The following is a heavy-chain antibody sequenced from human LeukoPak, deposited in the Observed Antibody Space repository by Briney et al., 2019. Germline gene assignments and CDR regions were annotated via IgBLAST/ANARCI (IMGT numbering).Heavy chain of an antibody. CDR1: GFGFSSCE. Sequence: GGSLRLSCAASGFGFSSCEMNWVRQAPGKGLEWVSYISSSGSTIHYADSVKGRFTISRDNAKNSLYLQMNSLRAEDTAVYYCARALPSSWYYFDYWGQGTLVTVSS. J-gene: IGHJ4*02. D-gene: IGHD6-13*01. CDR2: ISSSGSTI. V-gene: IGHV3-48*03. CDR3: ARALPSSWYYFDY.